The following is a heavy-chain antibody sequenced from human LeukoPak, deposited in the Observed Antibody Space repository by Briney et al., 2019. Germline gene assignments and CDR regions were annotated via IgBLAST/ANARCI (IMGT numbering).Heavy chain of an antibody. V-gene: IGHV3-48*03. J-gene: IGHJ4*02. CDR2: ISSSGSTI. Sequence: SGGSLRLSCVASGFTFSSYEMNWVRQAPGKGLEWVSYISSSGSTIYYADSVKGRFTISRDNAKNSLYLQMNSLRAEGTAVYYCARVEWIQLWFGVDYWGQGTLVTVSS. CDR1: GFTFSSYE. CDR3: ARVEWIQLWFGVDY. D-gene: IGHD5-18*01.